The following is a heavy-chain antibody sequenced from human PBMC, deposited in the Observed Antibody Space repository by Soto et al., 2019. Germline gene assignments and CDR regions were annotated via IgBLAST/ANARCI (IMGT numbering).Heavy chain of an antibody. CDR3: GRANSSGSPIDS. V-gene: IGHV4-4*02. J-gene: IGHJ4*02. CDR1: GGSVNSPNW. Sequence: QVQLQQSGPGLVEPSGTLSLTCAVSGGSVNSPNWWNWVRQPPETGLEWIGEMHHSGSSNYNPSLKTRLTLSVDMSNNELSMNLNSVTAADTAIYYCGRANSSGSPIDSWGQGILVTVSS. CDR2: MHHSGSS. D-gene: IGHD6-19*01.